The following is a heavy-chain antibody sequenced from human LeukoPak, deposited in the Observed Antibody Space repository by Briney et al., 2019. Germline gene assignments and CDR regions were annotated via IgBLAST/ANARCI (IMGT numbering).Heavy chain of an antibody. Sequence: GGSLRLSCAASGFTFSGSAMHWVRQASGKGLEWVGHIRSKANNYATAYAASVKGRFTISRDDSKNTAYLQMNSLKTEDTAVYYCSREVGATTYYYYYHMDVWGKGTTVTVSS. CDR3: SREVGATTYYYYYHMDV. J-gene: IGHJ6*03. CDR2: IRSKANNYAT. V-gene: IGHV3-73*01. CDR1: GFTFSGSA. D-gene: IGHD1-26*01.